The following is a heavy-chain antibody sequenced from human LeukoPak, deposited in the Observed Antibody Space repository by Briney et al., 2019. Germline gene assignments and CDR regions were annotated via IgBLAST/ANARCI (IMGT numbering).Heavy chain of an antibody. CDR3: MRDISESSGWYFFDH. CDR2: ISSRSSYI. CDR1: GFTFSSYS. D-gene: IGHD3-22*01. Sequence: GGSLRHSCAASGFTFSSYSMNGVRPARGKGLEGVSSISSRSSYIYYADSVRGRFTISRNNAKNSLYLQMNSLRAEDTAVYCCMRDISESSGWYFFDHWGQGTLVTVSS. J-gene: IGHJ4*02. V-gene: IGHV3-21*01.